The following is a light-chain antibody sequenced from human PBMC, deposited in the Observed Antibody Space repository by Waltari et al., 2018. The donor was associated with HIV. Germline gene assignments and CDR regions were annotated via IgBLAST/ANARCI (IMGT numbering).Light chain of an antibody. Sequence: SYELTQPPSVSVSPGQTARITCSGAALPKKYAYWYQQKSGQAPVMVIYEDSKRPSGIPERFSGSGSGTMATLTISGAQVEDEADYYCYSTDSSDWVFGGGTKLTVL. CDR3: YSTDSSDWV. CDR2: EDS. CDR1: ALPKKY. V-gene: IGLV3-10*01. J-gene: IGLJ3*02.